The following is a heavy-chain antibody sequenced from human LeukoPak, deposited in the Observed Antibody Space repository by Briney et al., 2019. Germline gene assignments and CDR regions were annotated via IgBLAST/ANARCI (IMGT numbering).Heavy chain of an antibody. Sequence: GGSLRLSCAASGFTFSSYEMKWVRQAPGKGLEWVSYISSSGSTIYYADSVKGRFTISRDNAKNSLYLQMNSLRAEDTALYYCASSYYDFWSGYSLSYCFDYWGQGTLVTVSS. CDR1: GFTFSSYE. D-gene: IGHD3-3*01. CDR3: ASSYYDFWSGYSLSYCFDY. CDR2: ISSSGSTI. J-gene: IGHJ4*02. V-gene: IGHV3-48*03.